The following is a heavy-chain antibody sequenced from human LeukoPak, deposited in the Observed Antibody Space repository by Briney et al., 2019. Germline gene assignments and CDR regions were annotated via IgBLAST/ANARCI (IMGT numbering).Heavy chain of an antibody. CDR2: IQAKAYGGAT. V-gene: IGHV3-49*04. CDR1: GFTFGDYA. Sequence: GGSLRLSCSTSGFTFGDYAMSWVRQAPEKGLEWVGFIQAKAYGGATKYTASVNGRFSISRDDSQSIANLQMNDLKTEDTAVYYCTRAPHPRCSSSGCYLDYWGQGTLVTVSS. J-gene: IGHJ4*02. D-gene: IGHD2-2*01. CDR3: TRAPHPRCSSSGCYLDY.